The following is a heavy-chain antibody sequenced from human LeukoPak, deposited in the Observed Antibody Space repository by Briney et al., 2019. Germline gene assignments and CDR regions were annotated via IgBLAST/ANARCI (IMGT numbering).Heavy chain of an antibody. CDR2: ISSSGSTI. CDR3: ARESGVVVAARGGGYFDY. Sequence: PGGSLRLSCAASGFTFSDYYMSWIRQAPGKGLEWVSYISSSGSTIYYADSVKGRFTISRDNAKNSLYLQMNSLRAEDTAVYYCARESGVVVAARGGGYFDYWGQGTLVTVSS. J-gene: IGHJ4*02. D-gene: IGHD2-15*01. V-gene: IGHV3-11*01. CDR1: GFTFSDYY.